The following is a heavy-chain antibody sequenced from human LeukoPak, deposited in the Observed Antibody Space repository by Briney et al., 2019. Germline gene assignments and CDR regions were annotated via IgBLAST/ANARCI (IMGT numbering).Heavy chain of an antibody. J-gene: IGHJ4*02. CDR2: INHSGST. CDR3: ARSRPYYDSSGYYYGFGY. CDR1: GGSFSGYY. Sequence: SETLSLTCAVYGGSFSGYYWSWIRQPPGKGLEWIGEINHSGSTNYNPSLKSRVTISVDTSKNQFSLKLSSVTAADTAVYYCARSRPYYDSSGYYYGFGYWGQGTLVTVSS. D-gene: IGHD3-22*01. V-gene: IGHV4-34*01.